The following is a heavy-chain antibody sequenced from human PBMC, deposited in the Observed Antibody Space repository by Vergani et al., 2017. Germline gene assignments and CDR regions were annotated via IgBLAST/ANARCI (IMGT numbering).Heavy chain of an antibody. CDR2: TWYDGNNK. J-gene: IGHJ5*02. CDR1: GFTFNQYG. CDR3: ARDLQLLYNRFDP. V-gene: IGHV3-33*01. Sequence: QVQLVESGGGVVQPGRSLRLSCAASGFTFNQYGMHWVRQAPGKGLEWVAVTWYDGNNKQYADSVKGRFTLSRDNSKSTMYLQKNSLRDEDKGVYYCARDLQLLYNRFDPWGQGTLVTVSS. D-gene: IGHD1-14*01.